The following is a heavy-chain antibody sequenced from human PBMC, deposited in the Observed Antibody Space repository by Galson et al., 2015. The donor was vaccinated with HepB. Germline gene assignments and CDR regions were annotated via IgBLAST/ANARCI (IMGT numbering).Heavy chain of an antibody. CDR2: ISYDGRSK. CDR1: GFTFSAYD. J-gene: IGHJ4*02. D-gene: IGHD1-14*01. Sequence: SLRLSCAASGFTFSAYDMHWVRQAPGKGLEWVAIISYDGRSKYYADSVKGRFTISRDSSRNTYLQMSSLRAGDTALYYCAKGAPQIRDEPPIRGGGDYIDYWGQGTLVTVSS. CDR3: AKGAPQIRDEPPIRGGGDYIDY. V-gene: IGHV3-30*18.